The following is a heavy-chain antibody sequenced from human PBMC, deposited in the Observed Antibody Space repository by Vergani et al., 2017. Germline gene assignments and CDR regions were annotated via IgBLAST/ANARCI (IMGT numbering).Heavy chain of an antibody. Sequence: VQLVESGGGLVKPGGSLRLSCAASGFTFSSYSMNWVRQAPGKGLEWVSYISSSSSTIYYADSVKGRFTISRDNAKNSLYLQMNSLRDEDTAVYYCARDPSTDYGGNPYYFDYWGQGTLVTVSS. CDR3: ARDPSTDYGGNPYYFDY. CDR2: ISSSSSTI. CDR1: GFTFSSYS. D-gene: IGHD4-23*01. J-gene: IGHJ4*02. V-gene: IGHV3-48*02.